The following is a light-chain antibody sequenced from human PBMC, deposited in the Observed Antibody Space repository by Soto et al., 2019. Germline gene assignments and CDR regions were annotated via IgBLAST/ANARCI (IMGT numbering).Light chain of an antibody. V-gene: IGLV2-23*01. J-gene: IGLJ1*01. CDR2: EGS. CDR1: SSDVGSYNL. Sequence: QSALTQPASVSGSAGQSITISCTGTSSDVGSYNLVSWYQQHPGKAPKLMIYEGSKRPSGVSDRFSGSKSGNTASLTISGLQAEDEADYYCCSYAGSGTPYVFGNGTKVTVL. CDR3: CSYAGSGTPYV.